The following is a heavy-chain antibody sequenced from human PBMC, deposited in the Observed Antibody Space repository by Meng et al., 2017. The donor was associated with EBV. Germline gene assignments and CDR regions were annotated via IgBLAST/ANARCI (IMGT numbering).Heavy chain of an antibody. CDR3: ARDRRHSASLDY. D-gene: IGHD1-26*01. V-gene: IGHV3-21*06. J-gene: IGHJ4*02. CDR2: ISTTGSYI. CDR1: GFSFSAYS. Sequence: EVQLVESGXXLVKPGGSLRRSCAASGFSFSAYSMNWVRQAPGKGLEWLSFISTTGSYISYADSVKGRFTVSRDNAENSLHLQMNSLSAEDTAVYYCARDRRHSASLDYWGQGTLVTVSS.